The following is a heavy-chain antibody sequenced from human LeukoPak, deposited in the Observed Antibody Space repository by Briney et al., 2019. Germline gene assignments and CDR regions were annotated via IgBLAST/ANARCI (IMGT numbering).Heavy chain of an antibody. V-gene: IGHV4-39*01. CDR1: GGSISSSSYY. CDR2: IYYSGST. J-gene: IGHJ4*02. D-gene: IGHD6-19*01. CDR3: ARQAVSGWYHFDY. Sequence: SETLSLTCTVSGGSISSSSYYWGWIRQPPGKGLEWIGSIYYSGSTYYNPSLKSRVTISVDTSKNQFSLKLSSVTAADTAVYYCARQAVSGWYHFDYWGQGTLVTVSS.